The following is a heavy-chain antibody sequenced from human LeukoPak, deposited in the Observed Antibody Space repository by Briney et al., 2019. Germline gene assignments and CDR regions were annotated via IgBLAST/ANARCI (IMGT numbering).Heavy chain of an antibody. J-gene: IGHJ4*02. CDR2: ISSSSSYV. CDR1: GFTFSSYS. Sequence: GGSLRLSCAASGFTFSSYSINWVRQAPGKGLEWVSSISSSSSYVYYADSVKDRFTISRDNAKNSLYLQMNSLRAEDTAVYYCASKYDYVWGSYRLYWGQGTLVTVSS. V-gene: IGHV3-21*01. D-gene: IGHD3-16*02. CDR3: ASKYDYVWGSYRLY.